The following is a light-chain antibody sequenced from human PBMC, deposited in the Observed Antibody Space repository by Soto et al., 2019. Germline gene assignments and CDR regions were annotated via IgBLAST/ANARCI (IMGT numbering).Light chain of an antibody. Sequence: PGERATLSCRASQSFRGLLAWYQQKPSQAPRLLIYDASNRATGIPARFSGSGSGTDFTLTISSLEPEDFAVYYCQQRSNWPITFGQGTRLEIK. V-gene: IGKV3-11*01. CDR2: DAS. CDR3: QQRSNWPIT. CDR1: QSFRGL. J-gene: IGKJ5*01.